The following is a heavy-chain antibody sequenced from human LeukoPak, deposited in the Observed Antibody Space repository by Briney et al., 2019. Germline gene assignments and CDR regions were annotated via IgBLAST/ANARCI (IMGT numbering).Heavy chain of an antibody. Sequence: PGESLEISCKGSGYSFTSYWISWVRQMPGKGLEWMGRIDPSDSYTNYSPSFQGHVTISADKSISTAYLQWSSLKASDTAMYYCARHLYGSGSYYSTDSYGMDVWGQGTTVTVSS. J-gene: IGHJ6*02. CDR2: IDPSDSYT. V-gene: IGHV5-10-1*01. CDR3: ARHLYGSGSYYSTDSYGMDV. D-gene: IGHD3-10*01. CDR1: GYSFTSYW.